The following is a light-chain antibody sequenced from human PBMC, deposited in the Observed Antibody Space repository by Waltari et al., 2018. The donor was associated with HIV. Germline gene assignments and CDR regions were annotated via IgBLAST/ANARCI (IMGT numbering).Light chain of an antibody. Sequence: QSVLTQPPSASGTPGQRVIISCSGNRSNLRSNTVTWYQQFAGAAPTLLTYSTNQRPSAVPDRFSGSKSGSAASLAISGLKSEDESDYHCATWDDALSGPVFGAGTKLTV. J-gene: IGLJ3*02. CDR2: STN. CDR1: RSNLRSNT. CDR3: ATWDDALSGPV. V-gene: IGLV1-44*01.